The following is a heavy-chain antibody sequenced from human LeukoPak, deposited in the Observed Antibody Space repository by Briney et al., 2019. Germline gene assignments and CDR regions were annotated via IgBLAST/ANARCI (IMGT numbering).Heavy chain of an antibody. V-gene: IGHV3-74*01. CDR3: ARVHYGDYVDY. D-gene: IGHD4-17*01. CDR1: GFTFSNYA. Sequence: PGGSLRLSYAVSGFTFSNYAMSWVRQAPGKGLVWVSRISSDGTSTSYADSVKGRFTISRDNAKNTLYLQMNSLRAEDTAVYYCARVHYGDYVDYWGQGTLVTVSS. CDR2: ISSDGTST. J-gene: IGHJ4*02.